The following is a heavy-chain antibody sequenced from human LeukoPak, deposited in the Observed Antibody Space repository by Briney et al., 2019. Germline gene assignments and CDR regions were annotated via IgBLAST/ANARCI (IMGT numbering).Heavy chain of an antibody. V-gene: IGHV1-2*02. Sequence: ASVKVSCKASGYTFTGYYMHWVRQAPGQGLEWMGWINPNSGGTNYAQKFQGRVTMTRDTSISTAYMELSRLRFDDTAVYYCARDVVYDSSGYDFDYWGQGTLVTVSS. J-gene: IGHJ4*02. CDR3: ARDVVYDSSGYDFDY. CDR2: INPNSGGT. D-gene: IGHD3-22*01. CDR1: GYTFTGYY.